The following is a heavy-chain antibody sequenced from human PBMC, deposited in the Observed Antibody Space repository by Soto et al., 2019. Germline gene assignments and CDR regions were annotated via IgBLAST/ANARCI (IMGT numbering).Heavy chain of an antibody. CDR1: GITFSDYY. Sequence: QVQLVESGGGLVKPGGSLRLSCAASGITFSDYYMGWIRQAPGKGLEWVSYISKGGDAIFYADSVKGRFTISRDNAKNSLYLQMNSLRAEDTAVYFGARDELKALPDIAFDLWGQGTMVTVSS. J-gene: IGHJ3*01. D-gene: IGHD3-9*01. CDR3: ARDELKALPDIAFDL. V-gene: IGHV3-11*01. CDR2: ISKGGDAI.